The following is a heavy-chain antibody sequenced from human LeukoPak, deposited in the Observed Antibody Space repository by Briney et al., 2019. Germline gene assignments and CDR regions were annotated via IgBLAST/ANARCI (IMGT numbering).Heavy chain of an antibody. CDR1: GDSLSGSY. CDR2: TYTSGGA. V-gene: IGHV4-4*07. Sequence: PGTLCLTCTVSGDSLSGSYCTWSRQPPGEGRGWIEQTYTSGGADYSPSLKSRVTKSVYMSKNQISLKLRSVTAADPAVYYCARFGVDYEMDVWGQGTTVTVSS. J-gene: IGHJ6*02. CDR3: ARFGVDYEMDV. D-gene: IGHD3-16*01.